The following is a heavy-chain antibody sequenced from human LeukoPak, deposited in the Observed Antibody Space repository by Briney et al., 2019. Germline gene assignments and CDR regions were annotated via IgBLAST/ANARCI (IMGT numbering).Heavy chain of an antibody. V-gene: IGHV3-11*06. Sequence: GGSLRLSCAASGFTFSDYYMSWIRQAPGKGLEWVSYISSSSSYTNYADSVKGRFTISRDNAKNSLYLQMNSLRAEDTAVYYCARSTMDMVRGAWEGFDYWGQGTLVTVSS. J-gene: IGHJ4*02. CDR1: GFTFSDYY. CDR2: ISSSSSYT. D-gene: IGHD3-10*01. CDR3: ARSTMDMVRGAWEGFDY.